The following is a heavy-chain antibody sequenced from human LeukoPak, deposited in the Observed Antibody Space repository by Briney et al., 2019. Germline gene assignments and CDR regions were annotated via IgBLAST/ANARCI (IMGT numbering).Heavy chain of an antibody. J-gene: IGHJ4*02. CDR2: IYYSGST. V-gene: IGHV4-39*07. CDR3: ARDLYGGNREFDY. CDR1: GGSISSSSYY. Sequence: SETLSLTCTVPGGSISSSSYYWGWIRQPPGKGLEWIGSIYYSGSTYYNPSLKSRVTISVDTSKNQFSLKLSSVTAAATAVYYCARDLYGGNREFDYWGQGTLVTVSS. D-gene: IGHD4-23*01.